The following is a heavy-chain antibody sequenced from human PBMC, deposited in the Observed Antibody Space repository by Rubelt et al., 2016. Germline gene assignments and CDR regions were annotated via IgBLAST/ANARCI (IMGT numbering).Heavy chain of an antibody. CDR2: IYYSGST. Sequence: QLQLQESGPGLVKPSETLSLTCTVSGGSISSSSYYWGWLRQPPGKGLEWIGSIYYSGSTYYNPSLKSRVTISVDTSKNQFSPKLSAVTAEDTAAHYCARLLRSYWYFDLWGRGTLVTVSS. J-gene: IGHJ2*01. CDR1: GGSISSSSYY. V-gene: IGHV4-39*01. CDR3: ARLLRSYWYFDL.